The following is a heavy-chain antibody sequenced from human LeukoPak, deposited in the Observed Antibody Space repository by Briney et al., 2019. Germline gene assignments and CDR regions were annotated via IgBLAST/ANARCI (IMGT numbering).Heavy chain of an antibody. D-gene: IGHD2-15*01. Sequence: GGSLRLSCAASGFTLSSYAMSWVRQGPGKGLEWVSAISVSGNTYHADSVKGRFTISRDSSKNTLYLQMNSLRAEDAAVYYCAKAPVTTCSGAYCYPFDYWGQGALVTVSS. CDR2: ISVSGNT. CDR1: GFTLSSYA. J-gene: IGHJ4*02. V-gene: IGHV3-23*01. CDR3: AKAPVTTCSGAYCYPFDY.